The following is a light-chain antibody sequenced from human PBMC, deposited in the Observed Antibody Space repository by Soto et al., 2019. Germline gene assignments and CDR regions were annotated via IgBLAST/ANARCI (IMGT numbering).Light chain of an antibody. CDR2: WAS. Sequence: DIVMTQSPDSLAVSPGERATINCKSSQSVLYSSNNKNYLAWYQQKPGQPPKLLIYWASTRESGVPDRFSGSGSGTDFTLTISSLQAEDVAVYYCQQYYSTPPRTFGQGTKVEIK. V-gene: IGKV4-1*01. J-gene: IGKJ1*01. CDR1: QSVLYSSNNKNY. CDR3: QQYYSTPPRT.